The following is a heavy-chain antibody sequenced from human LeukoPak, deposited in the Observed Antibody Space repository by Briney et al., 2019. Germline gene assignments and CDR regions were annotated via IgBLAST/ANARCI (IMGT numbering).Heavy chain of an antibody. V-gene: IGHV6-1*01. D-gene: IGHD1-26*01. CDR1: GDSVSSDLAA. CDR2: TYYRSGWID. Sequence: SQTLSLTCVISGDSVSSDLAAWNWIRQPPSRGLEWLGRTYYRSGWIDEYAESMRGRIVISPDTSKNQFSLQLNSVTAEDTAVYFCARDWEGRKYDYWGQGSLVTVSS. CDR3: ARDWEGRKYDY. J-gene: IGHJ4*02.